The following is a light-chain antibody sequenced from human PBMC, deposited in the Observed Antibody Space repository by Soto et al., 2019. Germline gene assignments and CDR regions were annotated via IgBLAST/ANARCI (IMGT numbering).Light chain of an antibody. CDR3: CSYAGSLYV. J-gene: IGLJ1*01. V-gene: IGLV2-11*02. Sequence: QSVLTQPHSVSGSPGQSVTISCTGTSSDVGGYNYVSWYQHHPGKAPKLMIYDVSKRPSGVPDRFSGSKSGNTASLTISGLQAEDEAGYFCCSYAGSLYVFGIGTKVTVL. CDR1: SSDVGGYNY. CDR2: DVS.